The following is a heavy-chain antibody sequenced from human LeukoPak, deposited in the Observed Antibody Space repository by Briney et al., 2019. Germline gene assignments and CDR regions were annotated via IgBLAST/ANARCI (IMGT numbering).Heavy chain of an antibody. V-gene: IGHV4-34*01. CDR2: INHSGST. CDR3: ARGIAVAGTSYFDY. CDR1: GGSFSGYY. Sequence: SETLSLTCAVYGGSFSGYYWSWIRQPPGKGLEWIGEINHSGSTNYNPSLKSRVTISVDTSRNQFSLKLSSVTAADTAVYYCARGIAVAGTSYFDYWGQGTLVTVSS. D-gene: IGHD6-19*01. J-gene: IGHJ4*02.